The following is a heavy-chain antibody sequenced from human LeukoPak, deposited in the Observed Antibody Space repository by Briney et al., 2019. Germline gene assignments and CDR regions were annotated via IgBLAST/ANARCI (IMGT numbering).Heavy chain of an antibody. D-gene: IGHD6-19*01. Sequence: GGSLRLSCATSGFIFSNAWMSWVRQAPGKGLEWVGHSESKVDGGTPDYAAPVKGRFIISRDDSRSTLYLQMNSLKTEDTAVYYCTTPRDYSSGFNFDYWGQGALVTVSS. CDR2: SESKVDGGTP. J-gene: IGHJ4*02. CDR3: TTPRDYSSGFNFDY. CDR1: GFIFSNAW. V-gene: IGHV3-15*04.